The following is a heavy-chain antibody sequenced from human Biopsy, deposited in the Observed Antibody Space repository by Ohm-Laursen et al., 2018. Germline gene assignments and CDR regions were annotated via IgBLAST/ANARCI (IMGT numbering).Heavy chain of an antibody. J-gene: IGHJ6*02. D-gene: IGHD3-10*01. V-gene: IGHV3-21*01. CDR1: GFTFNVYS. CDR3: ARWYGDLFYYYNGMDV. CDR2: ITSRTSST. Sequence: SLRLSCAASGFTFNVYSIVWVRQAPGKGLEWVSSITSRTSSTYYADSVKGRVTISRDNANNSVPLQMNNLRVDDTAVYYCARWYGDLFYYYNGMDVWGQGTTVTVSS.